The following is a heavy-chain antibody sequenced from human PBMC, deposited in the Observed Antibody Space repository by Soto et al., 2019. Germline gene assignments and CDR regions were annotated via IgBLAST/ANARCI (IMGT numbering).Heavy chain of an antibody. V-gene: IGHV3-23*01. CDR1: GFTFSSYA. CDR3: AKQGYCSGGSCYHKIDWYLDL. D-gene: IGHD2-15*01. CDR2: ISGSGGST. J-gene: IGHJ2*01. Sequence: GGSLRLSCAASGFTFSSYAMSWVRQAPGKGLEWVSAISGSGGSTYYADSVKGRFTISRDNSKNTLYLQMNSLRAEDTAVYYCAKQGYCSGGSCYHKIDWYLDLWGRGTLVTVSS.